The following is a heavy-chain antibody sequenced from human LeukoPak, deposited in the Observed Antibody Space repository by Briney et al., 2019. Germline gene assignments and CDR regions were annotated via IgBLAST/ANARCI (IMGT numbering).Heavy chain of an antibody. D-gene: IGHD4-17*01. V-gene: IGHV3-21*01. J-gene: IGHJ3*02. Sequence: GSLSLSCAASGFAFKSYTMNWVRLAPGKGLEWVSSISSTARYKYYADSVKGRFTISRDNANDSLSLEMNSLRAEDTAVYFCARDRGTLTLVDAFDIWGPGTTVTVSS. CDR3: ARDRGTLTLVDAFDI. CDR1: GFAFKSYT. CDR2: ISSTARYK.